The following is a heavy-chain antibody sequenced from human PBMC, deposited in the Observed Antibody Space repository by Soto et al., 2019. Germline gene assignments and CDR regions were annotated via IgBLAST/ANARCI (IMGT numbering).Heavy chain of an antibody. Sequence: EVQLVESGGGLIQPGGSLRLSCAASGFSVSSYYMSWVRQAPGKGLEWVSTLYKSGTTVYADSVKGRFAVSRDNSRNTLDLQMNSLRAEDTAVYHCARDTTCGGDCGLDYWGQGALVTVSS. CDR3: ARDTTCGGDCGLDY. CDR1: GFSVSSYY. J-gene: IGHJ4*02. D-gene: IGHD2-21*02. CDR2: LYKSGTT. V-gene: IGHV3-53*01.